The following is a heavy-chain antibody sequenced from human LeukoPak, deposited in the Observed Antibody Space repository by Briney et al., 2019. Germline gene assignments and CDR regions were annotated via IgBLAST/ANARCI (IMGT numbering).Heavy chain of an antibody. J-gene: IGHJ3*02. V-gene: IGHV3-11*04. D-gene: IGHD6-13*01. Sequence: PGGSLRLSCAASGFTFSDYYMSWIRQAPGKGLEWVSYISSSSSTMYYADSVKGRFTISRDNAKNSLYLQMNSLRAEDTAVYYCARDEGYSSSWYFAFDIWGQGTMVTVSS. CDR2: ISSSSSTM. CDR1: GFTFSDYY. CDR3: ARDEGYSSSWYFAFDI.